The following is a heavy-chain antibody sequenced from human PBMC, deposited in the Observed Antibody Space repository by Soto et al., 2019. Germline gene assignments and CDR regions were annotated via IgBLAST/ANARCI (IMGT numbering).Heavy chain of an antibody. CDR1: GFTFSSYG. J-gene: IGHJ6*02. CDR3: ARATYCYDSSGYSGYGLDV. Sequence: PGGSLRLSCVASGFTFSSYGMHWVRQAPGKGLEWVAVIWYDGSKKYYADSVKGRFTISRDNSENTLYVQINSLRAEDTAVYYCARATYCYDSSGYSGYGLDVWGQGTKVTVSS. CDR2: IWYDGSKK. V-gene: IGHV3-33*01. D-gene: IGHD3-22*01.